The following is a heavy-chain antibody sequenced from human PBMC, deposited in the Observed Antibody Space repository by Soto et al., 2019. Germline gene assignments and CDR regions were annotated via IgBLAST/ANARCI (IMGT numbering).Heavy chain of an antibody. CDR2: MNPNSGNT. D-gene: IGHD6-13*01. V-gene: IGHV1-8*01. J-gene: IGHJ6*03. CDR1: GYTFTSYD. Sequence: ASVKVSCKASGYTFTSYDINWVRQATGQGLEWMGWMNPNSGNTGYAQKFQGRVTMTRNTSISTAYMELSSLRSEDTAVYYCAREAAGYYYYHYYMDVWGKGTTVTVSS. CDR3: AREAAGYYYYHYYMDV.